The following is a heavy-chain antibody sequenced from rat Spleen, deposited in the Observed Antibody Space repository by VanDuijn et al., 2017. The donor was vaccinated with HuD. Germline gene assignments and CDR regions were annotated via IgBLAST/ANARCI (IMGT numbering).Heavy chain of an antibody. CDR3: TRAMYTTDYDYAKGYYVMDA. Sequence: QVQLTESGPGLVQPSQTLSPTCTVSGFSLSSYNVHWVRQRPGRGLEWMGVSWIGGIADCNSALVSRLTISRDTSKSQVFLKMSSLQTEDIATYYCTRAMYTTDYDYAKGYYVMDAWGQGASVTVSS. CDR2: SWIGGIA. J-gene: IGHJ4*01. CDR1: GFSLSSYN. V-gene: IGHV2-30*01. D-gene: IGHD1-6*01.